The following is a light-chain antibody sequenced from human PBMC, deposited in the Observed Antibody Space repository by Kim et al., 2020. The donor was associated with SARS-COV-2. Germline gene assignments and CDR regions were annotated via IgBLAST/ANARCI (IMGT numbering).Light chain of an antibody. J-gene: IGKJ4*01. CDR2: GAS. CDR3: QQYASSPLT. V-gene: IGKV3-20*01. Sequence: SPGERATRSCRASQSVTRNYLAWYQQRPGQSPRLLIFGASTRATDIPDRFSASGSGTDFSLSISRLELEDFAVYFCQQYASSPLTFGGGTKVDIK. CDR1: QSVTRNY.